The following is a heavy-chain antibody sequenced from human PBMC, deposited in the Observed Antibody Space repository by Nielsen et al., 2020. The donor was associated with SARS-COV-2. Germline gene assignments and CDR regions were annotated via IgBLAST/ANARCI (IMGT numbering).Heavy chain of an antibody. CDR2: IFSNDEK. D-gene: IGHD4-11*01. CDR3: ARITSKTYTYYFDY. Sequence: SGPTLVKPTETLTLTCTVSGFSLSNARMSVSWIRQPPGKALEWLAHIFSNDEKSYSTSLKSRLTISKDTSKSQVVLTMTNMDPVDTATYYCARITSKTYTYYFDYWGQGTLVTVSS. J-gene: IGHJ4*02. V-gene: IGHV2-26*01. CDR1: GFSLSNARMS.